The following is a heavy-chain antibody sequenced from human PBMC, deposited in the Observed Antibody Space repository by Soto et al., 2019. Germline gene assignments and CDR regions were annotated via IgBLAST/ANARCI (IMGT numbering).Heavy chain of an antibody. CDR3: ARGEDFGLSGYGMDD. D-gene: IGHD2-15*01. J-gene: IGHJ6*02. CDR2: ISPIFVTA. CDR1: GGTFSSYA. Sequence: QVQLVPSGAEVKKPGSSVKVSCKASGGTFSSYAISWVRQAPGQGLELMGGISPIFVTANYAQNFQVRVTITADESTSTAYMELSSLRSEDTAVYYCARGEDFGLSGYGMDDWGQGTTVTVSS. V-gene: IGHV1-69*01.